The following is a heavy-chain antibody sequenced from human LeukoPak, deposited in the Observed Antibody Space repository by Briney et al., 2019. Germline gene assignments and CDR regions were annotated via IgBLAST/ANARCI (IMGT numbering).Heavy chain of an antibody. D-gene: IGHD3-10*01. CDR3: AKDNAYYYADY. CDR2: ISGGST. J-gene: IGHJ4*02. Sequence: PGGSLRLSCAASGFTVSSNEMSWVRQAPGKGLEWVSSISGGSTYYADSRKGRFTISRDNSKNTLHLQMNSLRAEDTAVYYCAKDNAYYYADYWGQGTLVTVSS. V-gene: IGHV3-38-3*01. CDR1: GFTVSSNE.